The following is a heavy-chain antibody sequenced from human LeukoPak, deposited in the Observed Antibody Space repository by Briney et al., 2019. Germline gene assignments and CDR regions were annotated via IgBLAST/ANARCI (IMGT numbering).Heavy chain of an antibody. CDR2: ISSSSSYI. CDR3: ARDRADFWSGDYDY. D-gene: IGHD3-3*01. V-gene: IGHV3-21*01. J-gene: IGHJ4*02. CDR1: GFTFSSYS. Sequence: PGGSLRLSCVASGFTFSSYSMNWVRQAPGKGLEWVSSISSSSSYIYYADSVKGRFTISRDNAKNSLYLQMNSLRAEDTAVYYCARDRADFWSGDYDYWGQGTLVTVSS.